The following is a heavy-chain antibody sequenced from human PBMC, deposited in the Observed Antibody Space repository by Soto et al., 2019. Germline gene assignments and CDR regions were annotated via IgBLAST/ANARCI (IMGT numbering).Heavy chain of an antibody. D-gene: IGHD1-26*01. J-gene: IGHJ5*01. CDR3: AKAGGSYFVIPDS. V-gene: IGHV3-7*01. Sequence: EVQLVESGGGLVQPGGSLRLSCAASGFTFSSYYMSWVRQAQGKGLEWVANVNEDGSEGYYVDSVKGRFTVSRDNAKNSLYLQMNSLRGDDTAVYYCAKAGGSYFVIPDSWGQGTLVTVSS. CDR2: VNEDGSEG. CDR1: GFTFSSYY.